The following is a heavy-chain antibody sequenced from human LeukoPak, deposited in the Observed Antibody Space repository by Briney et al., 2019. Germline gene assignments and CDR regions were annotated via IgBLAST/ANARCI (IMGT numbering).Heavy chain of an antibody. V-gene: IGHV3-64D*09. J-gene: IGHJ4*02. CDR3: AAGAATTNDY. Sequence: GGSLRLSCSASGFTFSSYAMHWVRQAPGKGLEYVSVISTNGGSTYYADSVKGRFTISRDNSKNTLYLQMSSLRAEDTAVYYCAAGAATTNDYWGQGTLVTVSS. CDR1: GFTFSSYA. CDR2: ISTNGGST. D-gene: IGHD6-19*01.